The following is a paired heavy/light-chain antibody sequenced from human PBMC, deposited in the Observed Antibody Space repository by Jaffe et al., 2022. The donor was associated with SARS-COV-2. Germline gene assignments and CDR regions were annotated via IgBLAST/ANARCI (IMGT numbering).Heavy chain of an antibody. CDR3: AKESGGGWLQLHQGGVWFDY. J-gene: IGHJ4*02. CDR2: ISGSGGST. D-gene: IGHD5-12*01. V-gene: IGHV3-23*01. Sequence: EVQLLESGGGLVQPGGSLRLSCAASGFTFSSYAMSWVRQAPGKGLEWVSAISGSGGSTYYADSVKGRFTISRDNSKNTLYLQMNSLRAEDTAVYYCAKESGGGWLQLHQGGVWFDYWGQGTLVTVSS. CDR1: GFTFSSYA.
Light chain of an antibody. J-gene: IGKJ2*01. Sequence: EIVLTQSPATLSLSPGERATLSCRASQSVSSYLAWYQQKPGQAPRLLIYDASNRATGIPARFSGSGSGTDFTLTISSLEPEDFAVYYCQQRSNWPPGYTFGQGTKLEIK. CDR1: QSVSSY. V-gene: IGKV3-11*01. CDR2: DAS. CDR3: QQRSNWPPGYT.